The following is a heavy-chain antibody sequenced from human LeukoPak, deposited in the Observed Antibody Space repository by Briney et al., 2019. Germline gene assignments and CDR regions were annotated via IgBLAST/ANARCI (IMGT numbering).Heavy chain of an antibody. CDR2: ISGAGGGT. CDR3: AKEGTPQVSTWYDL. CDR1: GFAFSIFA. Sequence: GGSLRLSCETSGFAFSIFAMAWVRQAPGKGLEWVSSISGAGGGTYYAGSVKGRFTISRDNLQNTLYLQMNNLRTEDTAVYYCAKEGTPQVSTWYDLWGQGTQVIVSS. J-gene: IGHJ5*02. V-gene: IGHV3-23*01. D-gene: IGHD3-10*01.